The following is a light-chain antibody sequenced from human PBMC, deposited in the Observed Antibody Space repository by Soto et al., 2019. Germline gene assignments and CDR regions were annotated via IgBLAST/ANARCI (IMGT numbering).Light chain of an antibody. V-gene: IGKV3-15*01. J-gene: IGKJ1*01. CDR1: QSVSNN. CDR2: GAP. CDR3: QPYYYWPPWT. Sequence: EVVLTQSPATLSVSPGERATLSCRASQSVSNNLAWYQHKPGQAPSLLIYGAPTRATGIPARFSGSGSGSESTPTTCGLLADNRAVYYGQPYYYWPPWTCGLGAKVEIK.